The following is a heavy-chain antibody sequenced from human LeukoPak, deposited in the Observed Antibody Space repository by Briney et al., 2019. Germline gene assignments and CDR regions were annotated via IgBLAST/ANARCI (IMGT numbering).Heavy chain of an antibody. D-gene: IGHD6-13*01. V-gene: IGHV1-69*04. CDR2: IIPILGIA. CDR3: ARGSSSSHYYGMDV. CDR1: GGTFSSYA. J-gene: IGHJ6*02. Sequence: SVRVSCKASGGTFSSYAISWVRQAPGQGLEWMGRIIPILGIANYAQKFQGRVTITADKSTSTAYMELSSLRSEDTAVYYCARGSSSSHYYGMDVWGQGTTVTVSS.